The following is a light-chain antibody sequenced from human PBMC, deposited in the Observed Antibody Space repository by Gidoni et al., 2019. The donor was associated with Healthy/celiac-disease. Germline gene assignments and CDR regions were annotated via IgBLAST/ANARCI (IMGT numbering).Light chain of an antibody. CDR2: AAS. CDR3: QQSYSTPPIT. CDR1: QSISSY. Sequence: DIQMTQSPSSLSASVGDRVTITCRASQSISSYLNWYQQKPGKAPKLLIYAASSLQSWVPSRFRVSGSGTDFTLTISSLQPEDFATYDCQQSYSTPPITFGQGTRLEIK. J-gene: IGKJ5*01. V-gene: IGKV1-39*01.